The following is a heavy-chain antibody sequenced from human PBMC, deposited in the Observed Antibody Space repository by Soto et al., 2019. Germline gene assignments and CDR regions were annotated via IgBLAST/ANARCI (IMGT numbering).Heavy chain of an antibody. CDR3: ARGPYSGYERASRSGVDY. D-gene: IGHD5-12*01. CDR2: INHSGST. CDR1: GGSFSGYY. Sequence: SETLSLTCAVYGGSFSGYYWSWIRQPPGKGLEWIGEINHSGSTNYNPSLKSRVTISVDTSKNQFSPKLSSVTAADTAVYYCARGPYSGYERASRSGVDYWGQGTLVTVSS. V-gene: IGHV4-34*01. J-gene: IGHJ4*02.